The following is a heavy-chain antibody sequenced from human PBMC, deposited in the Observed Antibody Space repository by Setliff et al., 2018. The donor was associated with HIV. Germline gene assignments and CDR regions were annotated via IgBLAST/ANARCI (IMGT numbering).Heavy chain of an antibody. CDR1: GASISSYY. CDR3: ARGAGCLGNDCDAYFGP. J-gene: IGHJ5*02. CDR2: FHATGVT. D-gene: IGHD2-21*01. Sequence: SETLSLTGTVSGASISSYYWSWIRQAAGEGLEWVGRFHATGVTNYSPSLKSRVSMSIDKSKSQFSLKLTSMTAADTAVYYCARGAGCLGNDCDAYFGPWGQGILVTVSS. V-gene: IGHV4-4*07.